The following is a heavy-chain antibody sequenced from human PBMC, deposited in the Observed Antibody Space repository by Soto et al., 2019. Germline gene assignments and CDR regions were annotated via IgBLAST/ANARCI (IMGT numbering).Heavy chain of an antibody. CDR1: GGTISSSGDY. CDR3: APSWSSSGWFDY. D-gene: IGHD6-19*01. Sequence: PFQMMCLSCTVSGGTISSSGDYWGWIRQPPGKGLEWIGSIYYSGSTYYNPSLKSRVTISVDTSKNQFSLKLSSVTAADTAVYYCAPSWSSSGWFDYWGQGTLVTVSS. CDR2: IYYSGST. V-gene: IGHV4-39*01. J-gene: IGHJ4*02.